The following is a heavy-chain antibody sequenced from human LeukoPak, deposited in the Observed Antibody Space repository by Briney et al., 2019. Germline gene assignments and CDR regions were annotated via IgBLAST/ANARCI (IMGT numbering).Heavy chain of an antibody. D-gene: IGHD5-18*01. J-gene: IGHJ4*02. Sequence: SETLSLTCTVSGGSISSSTYYLGWIRQPPGKGLEWIGSIYYSGSTHYNPSLKSRVTISVDKSKNQFSLKLSSVTAADTAVYYCARVAAAVVVDTAMASFDYWGQGTLVTVSS. V-gene: IGHV4-39*07. CDR1: GGSISSSTYY. CDR3: ARVAAAVVVDTAMASFDY. CDR2: IYYSGST.